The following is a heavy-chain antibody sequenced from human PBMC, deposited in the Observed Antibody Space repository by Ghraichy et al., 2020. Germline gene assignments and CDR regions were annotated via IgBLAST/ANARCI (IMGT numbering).Heavy chain of an antibody. V-gene: IGHV3-30*02. CDR1: GFTFSSYG. J-gene: IGHJ4*02. CDR2: IRYDGSNK. Sequence: GGSLRLSCAASGFTFSSYGMHWVRQAPGKGLEWVAFIRYDGSNKYYADSVKGRFTISRDNSKNTLYLQMNSLRAEDTAVYYCAKDKVAETVAGSLFDYWGQGTLVTVSS. CDR3: AKDKVAETVAGSLFDY. D-gene: IGHD6-19*01.